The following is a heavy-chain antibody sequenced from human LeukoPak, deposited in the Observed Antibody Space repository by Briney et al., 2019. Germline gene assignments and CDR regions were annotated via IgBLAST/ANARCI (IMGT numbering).Heavy chain of an antibody. J-gene: IGHJ3*02. Sequence: PGGSLRLSCAASGFTFSSYAMSGVGQAPGKGLAWVSGISVSGGSTYYADSVKGRFTISRDNSKNTLYLQMNNLRAEDTAVYYCAKTYYYDSSGPPRGASDIWGQGTMVTVSS. CDR1: GFTFSSYA. CDR2: ISVSGGST. CDR3: AKTYYYDSSGPPRGASDI. D-gene: IGHD3-22*01. V-gene: IGHV3-23*01.